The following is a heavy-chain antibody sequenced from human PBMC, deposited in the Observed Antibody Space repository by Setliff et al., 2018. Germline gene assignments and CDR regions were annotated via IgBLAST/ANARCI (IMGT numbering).Heavy chain of an antibody. V-gene: IGHV3-66*01. CDR3: ASPSLQIAVADSTDAFDI. CDR2: IYSGGTT. J-gene: IGHJ3*02. D-gene: IGHD6-19*01. Sequence: GGSLRLSCAAAGFPVSRNYMTWVRQAPGKGLEWVSIIYSGGTTYYADSVKGRFTISRDNSNNTLHLQMNNLTAEDTALYDCASPSLQIAVADSTDAFDIWGQGTMVTVSS. CDR1: GFPVSRNY.